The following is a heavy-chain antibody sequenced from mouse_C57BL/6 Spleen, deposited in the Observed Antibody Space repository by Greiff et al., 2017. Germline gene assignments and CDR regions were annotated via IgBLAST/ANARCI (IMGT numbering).Heavy chain of an antibody. D-gene: IGHD1-1*01. CDR2: IDPSDSET. Sequence: QVQLQQPGAELVRPGSSVKLSCKASGYTFTSYWMHWVKQRPIQGLEWIGNIDPSDSETHYNQKFKDKATLTVDKSSSTAYMQLSSLTSEDSAVYYCARGGVGGYFEVWGTGATVTVSS. J-gene: IGHJ1*03. V-gene: IGHV1-52*01. CDR1: GYTFTSYW. CDR3: ARGGVGGYFEV.